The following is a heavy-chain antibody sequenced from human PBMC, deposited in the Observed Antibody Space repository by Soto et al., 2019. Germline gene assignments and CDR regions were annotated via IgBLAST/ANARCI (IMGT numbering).Heavy chain of an antibody. Sequence: GGSLRLSCATSGFTFGSYAMSWVRQAPGKGLEWVSGITGSGGSTYYADSVKGRFTISRDNSKNTLYLQMNSLRVEDTALYYCAKDRWKTVIRGEVDYWGQGTLVTVSS. V-gene: IGHV3-23*01. CDR2: ITGSGGST. J-gene: IGHJ4*02. D-gene: IGHD3-10*01. CDR3: AKDRWKTVIRGEVDY. CDR1: GFTFGSYA.